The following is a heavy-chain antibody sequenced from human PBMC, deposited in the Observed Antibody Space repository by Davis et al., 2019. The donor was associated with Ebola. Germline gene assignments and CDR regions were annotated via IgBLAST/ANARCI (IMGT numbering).Heavy chain of an antibody. CDR3: ARDLRVGYYGMDV. CDR2: INHSGST. CDR1: GGSFSGYY. Sequence: MPSEPLSLTCAVYGGSFSGYYWSWIRQPPGKGLEWIGEINHSGSTNYNPSLKSRVTISVDTSKNQFSLKLSSVTAADTAVYYCARDLRVGYYGMDVWGQGTTVTVSS. V-gene: IGHV4-34*01. J-gene: IGHJ6*02. D-gene: IGHD1-26*01.